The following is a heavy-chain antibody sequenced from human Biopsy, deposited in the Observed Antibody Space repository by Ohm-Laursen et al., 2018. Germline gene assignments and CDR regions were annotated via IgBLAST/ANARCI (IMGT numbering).Heavy chain of an antibody. CDR1: GGTFTNHA. V-gene: IGHV1-69*15. CDR3: VAYPSSGFFENNDDFAMDV. D-gene: IGHD6-19*01. Sequence: GPSVKVSCKASGGTFTNHAVGWVRQAPGQGLGWVGSSIPLFNTANYADKFQGRVTITADVTTTTAYMDLSGLRSEDPAVYYCVAYPSSGFFENNDDFAMDVWGQGTTVSVSS. CDR2: SIPLFNTA. J-gene: IGHJ6*02.